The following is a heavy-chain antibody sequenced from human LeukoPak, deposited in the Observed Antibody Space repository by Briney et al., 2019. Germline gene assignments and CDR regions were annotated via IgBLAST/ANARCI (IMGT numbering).Heavy chain of an antibody. J-gene: IGHJ6*03. CDR1: GGSISSYY. Sequence: SETLSLTCTVSGGSISSYYWSWIRQPPGKGLEWIGYIYYSGSTNYNPSLKSRVTISVDTSKKQFSLKLSSVTAADTAVYYCASYGSSFHRYYYYMDVWGKGTTVTVSS. CDR2: IYYSGST. V-gene: IGHV4-59*01. D-gene: IGHD6-13*01. CDR3: ASYGSSFHRYYYYMDV.